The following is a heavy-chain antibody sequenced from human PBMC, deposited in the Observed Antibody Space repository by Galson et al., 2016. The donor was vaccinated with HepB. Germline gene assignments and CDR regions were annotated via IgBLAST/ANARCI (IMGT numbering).Heavy chain of an antibody. CDR2: ISYSGTT. J-gene: IGHJ6*02. V-gene: IGHV4-39*02. Sequence: SETLSLTCTVSGGSISSGSYFWGWLRQPPGKGLEWIGGISYSGTTYYNPSLKSRVTISVDTSKNDFSLKLSSVTAADTAIYCCARPRPLYGMDVWGQGTTVTVSS. CDR3: ARPRPLYGMDV. D-gene: IGHD6-25*01. CDR1: GGSISSGSYF.